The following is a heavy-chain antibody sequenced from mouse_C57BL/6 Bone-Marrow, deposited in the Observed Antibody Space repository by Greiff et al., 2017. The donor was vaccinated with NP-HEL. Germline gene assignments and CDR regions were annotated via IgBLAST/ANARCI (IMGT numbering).Heavy chain of an antibody. CDR3: ASPYYFDY. CDR1: GYTFTSYW. CDR2: IDPSDSYT. J-gene: IGHJ2*01. V-gene: IGHV1-59*01. Sequence: VQLQQPGAELVRPGTSVKLSCKASGYTFTSYWMHWVKQRPGQGLEWIGVIDPSDSYTNYNQKFKGKATLTVDTPSSTAYMQLSSLTSEDSAVYYCASPYYFDYWGQGTTLTVSS.